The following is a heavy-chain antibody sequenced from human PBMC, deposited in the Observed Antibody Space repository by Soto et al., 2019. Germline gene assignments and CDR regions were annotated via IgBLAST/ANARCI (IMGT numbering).Heavy chain of an antibody. J-gene: IGHJ4*02. Sequence: QVQLVESGGGVVQPGRSLRLSCAASGFTFSSYAMHWVRQAPGKGLEWVAVISYDGSIKYYADSVKGRFTISRDNSKNTLYLQMNSLRAEDTAVYYCARDVTGGFDYWGQGTLVTVSS. CDR2: ISYDGSIK. V-gene: IGHV3-30-3*01. CDR1: GFTFSSYA. D-gene: IGHD2-21*02. CDR3: ARDVTGGFDY.